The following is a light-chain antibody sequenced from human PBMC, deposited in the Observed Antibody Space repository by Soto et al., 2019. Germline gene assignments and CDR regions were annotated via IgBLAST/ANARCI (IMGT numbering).Light chain of an antibody. V-gene: IGKV3-20*01. Sequence: ETVLTQSPGTLPLSPGERATLSCRASQSVSSNYLAWYQHIPGQAPRLLIYGASTRATGIPDRFSSSGSGTDFTLTISRLEPEDFAVYYCQQFDRSLPSWTFGQGTKVE. CDR2: GAS. CDR3: QQFDRSLPSWT. CDR1: QSVSSNY. J-gene: IGKJ1*01.